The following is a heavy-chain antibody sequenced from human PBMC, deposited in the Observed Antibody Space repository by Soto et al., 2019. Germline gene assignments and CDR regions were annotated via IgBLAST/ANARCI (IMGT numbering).Heavy chain of an antibody. D-gene: IGHD1-26*01. CDR3: ARGFAWELLHYDY. CDR1: GFTFSSYE. CDR2: ISSSGSTI. Sequence: PVGSLRLSCAASGFTFSSYEMNWVRQAPGKGLEWVSYISSSGSTIYYADSVKGRFTISRDNAKNSLYLQMNSLRAEDTAVYYCARGFAWELLHYDYWGQGTLVTVSS. J-gene: IGHJ4*02. V-gene: IGHV3-48*03.